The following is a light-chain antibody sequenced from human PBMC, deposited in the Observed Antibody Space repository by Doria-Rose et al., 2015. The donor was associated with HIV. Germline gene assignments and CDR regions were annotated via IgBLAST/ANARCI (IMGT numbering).Light chain of an antibody. Sequence: EIVLTQSPGTLSSSPGERATLSCRASQSVSANYLAWYQQRPGQSPRLFIYGASSRATDIPDRYSGSGSGTDFTLTISRLEPEDFAVYYCHQYASSRTFGQGTKVEIK. J-gene: IGKJ1*01. V-gene: IGKV3-20*01. CDR2: GAS. CDR1: QSVSANY. CDR3: HQYASSRT.